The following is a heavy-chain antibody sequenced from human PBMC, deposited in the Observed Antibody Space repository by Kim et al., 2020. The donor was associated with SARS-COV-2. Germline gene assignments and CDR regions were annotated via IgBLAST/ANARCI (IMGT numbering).Heavy chain of an antibody. CDR1: GYTFTSYA. CDR2: INAGNGNT. CDR3: ARDRWELLRLTGEGNWFDP. D-gene: IGHD1-26*01. Sequence: ASVKVSCKASGYTFTSYAMHWVRQAPGQRLEWMGWINAGNGNTKYSQKFQGRVTITRDTSASTAYMELSSLRSEDTAVYYCARDRWELLRLTGEGNWFDPWGQGTLVTVSS. J-gene: IGHJ5*02. V-gene: IGHV1-3*01.